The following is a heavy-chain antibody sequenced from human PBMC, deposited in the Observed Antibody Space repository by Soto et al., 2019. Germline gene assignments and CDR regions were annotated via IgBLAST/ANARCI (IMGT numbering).Heavy chain of an antibody. CDR1: GASVNSRDYH. CDR3: AVLLAGGGGDGN. CDR2: VQNGGTT. V-gene: IGHV4-61*08. D-gene: IGHD3-10*01. J-gene: IGHJ4*02. Sequence: QVQLQESGPGLVKPSETLSLTCTVSGASVNSRDYHWSWIRQPPGRGLEWVGQVQNGGTTEFDSPSRKSRLPFSIDASKNQFSLKLHAVAAADTAIYFCAVLLAGGGGDGNWGQGTLVPVSS.